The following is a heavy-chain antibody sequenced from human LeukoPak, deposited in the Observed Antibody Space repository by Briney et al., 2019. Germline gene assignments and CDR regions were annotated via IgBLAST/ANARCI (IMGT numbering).Heavy chain of an antibody. V-gene: IGHV4-59*01. CDR2: TYYSGRT. D-gene: IGHD3-10*01. Sequence: PSETLSLTCTVSGGSISSYYWNWIRQPPGKGLEWIGYTYYSGRTNYNPSLRSRVTISVDTSKEQFSLKLSSVTAADTAVYYCASRSGRNYYGMDVWGQGTTVTVPS. CDR1: GGSISSYY. CDR3: ASRSGRNYYGMDV. J-gene: IGHJ6*02.